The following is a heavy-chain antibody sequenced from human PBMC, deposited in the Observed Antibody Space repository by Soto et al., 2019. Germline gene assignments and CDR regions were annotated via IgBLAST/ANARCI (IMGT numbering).Heavy chain of an antibody. CDR3: ARELPPDL. CDR2: IWSAGLT. J-gene: IGHJ5*02. CDR1: GFTVSSKY. Sequence: GGSLRLSCAASGFTVSSKYMNWVRQAPGKGLEWVSIIWSAGLTYYADSVRGRFTISRDISKNILFLQVNNLRAEDSAIYYCARELPPDLWGQGTLVTVSS. D-gene: IGHD2-15*01. V-gene: IGHV3-53*01.